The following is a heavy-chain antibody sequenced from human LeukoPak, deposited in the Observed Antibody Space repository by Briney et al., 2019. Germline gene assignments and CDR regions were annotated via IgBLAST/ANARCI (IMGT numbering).Heavy chain of an antibody. V-gene: IGHV3-30*18. CDR3: AKRGDYGAYPYYFDY. D-gene: IGHD4-17*01. CDR1: GFSFSSYG. Sequence: RGSLRLSCAASGFSFSSYGMHWVRQAPGKGLEWVAALSYDGTNKWYVDSVKGRFTISRDNSKNTLYLQMNSLRPEDTAVYYCAKRGDYGAYPYYFDYWGQGTLVTVSS. CDR2: LSYDGTNK. J-gene: IGHJ4*02.